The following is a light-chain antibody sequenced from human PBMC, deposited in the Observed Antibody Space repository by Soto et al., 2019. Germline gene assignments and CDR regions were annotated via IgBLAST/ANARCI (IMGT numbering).Light chain of an antibody. CDR1: QSISSW. CDR3: QQYNSYPRT. CDR2: DAS. J-gene: IGKJ1*01. Sequence: DIQMTQSPATLSASVGDRATLSCRASQSISSWLAWYQQKPGKAPKLLIYDASSLDSGVPSRFSGSGSGTEFTLTISSLQPDDFATYYCQQYNSYPRTFGQGTKVDI. V-gene: IGKV1-5*01.